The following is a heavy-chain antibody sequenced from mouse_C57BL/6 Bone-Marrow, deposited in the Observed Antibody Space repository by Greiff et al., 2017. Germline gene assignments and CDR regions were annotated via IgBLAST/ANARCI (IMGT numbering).Heavy chain of an antibody. CDR1: GFTFSSYG. Sequence: EVTLVESGGDLVKPGGSLKLSCAASGFTFSSYGMSWVRQTPDKRLEWVATISSGGSYTYYPDSVKGRFTISRDNAKNTLYLQMSSLKSEDTAMYYCARHYGFYYYAMDYWGQGTSVTVSS. D-gene: IGHD2-2*01. CDR3: ARHYGFYYYAMDY. CDR2: ISSGGSYT. J-gene: IGHJ4*01. V-gene: IGHV5-6*01.